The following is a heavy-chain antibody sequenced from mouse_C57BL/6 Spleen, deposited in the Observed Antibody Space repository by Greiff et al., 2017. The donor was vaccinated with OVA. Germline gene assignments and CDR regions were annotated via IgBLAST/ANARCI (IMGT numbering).Heavy chain of an antibody. CDR1: GFNIKDYY. J-gene: IGHJ4*01. CDR2: IDPEDGDT. Sequence: VQLQPSGPPPVRPGASVHLHCTASGFNIKDYYMHWVKQRPEQGLEWIGRIDPEDGDTEYAPKFQGKATMTADTSSNTAYLQLSSLTSEDTAVYYCTTEGYGGDAMDYWGQGTSVTVSS. D-gene: IGHD2-2*01. V-gene: IGHV14-1*01. CDR3: TTEGYGGDAMDY.